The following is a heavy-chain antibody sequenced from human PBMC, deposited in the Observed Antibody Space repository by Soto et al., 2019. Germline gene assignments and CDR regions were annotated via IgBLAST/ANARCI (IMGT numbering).Heavy chain of an antibody. CDR3: ARGSGSSDY. V-gene: IGHV1-8*01. Sequence: GASVKVSCKASGYTFTTYDINWVRQATGQGLEWVGWINPNSGNTGYAQKFQGRITMTTNTSISTAYMELSSLTSEDTAVYYCARGSGSSDYWAQGSLVTVSS. CDR2: INPNSGNT. CDR1: GYTFTTYD. D-gene: IGHD1-1*01. J-gene: IGHJ4*02.